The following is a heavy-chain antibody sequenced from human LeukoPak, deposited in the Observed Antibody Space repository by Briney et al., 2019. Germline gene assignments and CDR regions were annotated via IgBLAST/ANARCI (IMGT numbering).Heavy chain of an antibody. D-gene: IGHD2-21*02. J-gene: IGHJ4*02. CDR1: GVSINHYY. V-gene: IGHV3-66*01. CDR3: ARGQSYCGADCYSD. CDR2: IYTGGST. Sequence: GGSLRLSCAASGVSINHYYMTWIRQTPGKGLDWVSVIYTGGSTNYGDSVKGRFTISRDNSKNTLYLQMNSLRADDTAIYYCARGQSYCGADCYSDWGQGTLVTVSS.